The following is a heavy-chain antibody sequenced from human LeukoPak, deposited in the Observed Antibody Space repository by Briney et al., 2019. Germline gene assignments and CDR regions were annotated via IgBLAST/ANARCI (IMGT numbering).Heavy chain of an antibody. CDR3: AITYYDSSGYYFDY. CDR1: GGSISSYY. V-gene: IGHV4-4*07. D-gene: IGHD3-22*01. CDR2: IYTSGST. J-gene: IGHJ4*02. Sequence: SETLSLTCTVSGGSISSYYWSWIRQPAGKGLEWIGRIYTSGSTNYNPSLKSRVTMSVDTSKNQFSLKLSSVTAADTAVYYCAITYYDSSGYYFDYWGQGTLVTVSS.